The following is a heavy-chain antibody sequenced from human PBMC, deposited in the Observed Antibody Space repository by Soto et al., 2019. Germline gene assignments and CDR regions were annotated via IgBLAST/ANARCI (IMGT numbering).Heavy chain of an antibody. D-gene: IGHD6-19*01. V-gene: IGHV3-33*01. Sequence: VQLVESGGGVVQPGRSLRLSCAASGFTFSSYGMHWVRQAPGKGLEWVAVIWYDGSNKYYADSVKGRFTISRDNSKNTLYLQMNSLRAEDTAVYYCAREGVAVAGTYFDYWGQGTLVTVSS. CDR3: AREGVAVAGTYFDY. CDR1: GFTFSSYG. CDR2: IWYDGSNK. J-gene: IGHJ4*02.